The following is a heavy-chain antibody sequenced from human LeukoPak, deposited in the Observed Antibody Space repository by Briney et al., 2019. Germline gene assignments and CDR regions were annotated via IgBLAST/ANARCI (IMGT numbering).Heavy chain of an antibody. Sequence: ASVKVSCKASGYTFTSYGIIWVRQAPGQGLEWMGWISAYNGNTNYAQKLQGRVTMTTDTSTSTAYTELRSLRSDDTAVCYRARDRRQLDYWGQGTLVTVSS. J-gene: IGHJ4*02. CDR3: ARDRRQLDY. CDR2: ISAYNGNT. D-gene: IGHD6-13*01. V-gene: IGHV1-18*01. CDR1: GYTFTSYG.